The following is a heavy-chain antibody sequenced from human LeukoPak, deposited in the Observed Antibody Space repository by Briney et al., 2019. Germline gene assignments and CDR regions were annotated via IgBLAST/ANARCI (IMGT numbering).Heavy chain of an antibody. CDR3: AGQYCSSTTCYDLFDY. CDR2: SYYSGST. J-gene: IGHJ4*02. Sequence: SETLSLTCTVSGGSISSSSYYRGWIRQPPGKGVGWIGSSYYSGSTYYNPSRKSRVTISVDTSKNHFSLKLSSVTAADTALYYCAGQYCSSTTCYDLFDYWGQGTLVTVSS. V-gene: IGHV4-39*01. D-gene: IGHD2-2*01. CDR1: GGSISSSSYY.